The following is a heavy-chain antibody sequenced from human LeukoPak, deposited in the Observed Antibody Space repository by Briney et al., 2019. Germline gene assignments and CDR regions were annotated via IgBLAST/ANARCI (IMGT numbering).Heavy chain of an antibody. Sequence: PSETLSLTCAVYGGSFSGYYWSWIRQPPGKGLEWIGEINHSGSTNYNPSLKSRVTISVDTSKNQFSLKLSSVTAADTAVYYCARGLSFSDYWGQGTLVTVSS. J-gene: IGHJ4*02. D-gene: IGHD3-10*01. CDR2: INHSGST. CDR3: ARGLSFSDY. CDR1: GGSFSGYY. V-gene: IGHV4-34*01.